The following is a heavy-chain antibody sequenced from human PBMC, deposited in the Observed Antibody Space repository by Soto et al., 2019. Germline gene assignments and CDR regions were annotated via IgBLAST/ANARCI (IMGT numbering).Heavy chain of an antibody. CDR1: AAYIYDFS. CDR2: ITINGNT. V-gene: IGHV4-4*07. J-gene: IGHJ1*01. CDR3: ARETGENWTYEAH. D-gene: IGHD1-7*01. Sequence: PSQTLSLTCTVSAAYIYDFSWSWIRHPAGKGLEWIGRITINGNTQKNPSFKSRVTMSIDTSRNHFSLNLQSATAADTALYYCARETGENWTYEAHWGTGTLVTVSS.